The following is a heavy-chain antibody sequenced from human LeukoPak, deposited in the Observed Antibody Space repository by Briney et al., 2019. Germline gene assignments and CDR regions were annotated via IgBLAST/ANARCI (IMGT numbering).Heavy chain of an antibody. V-gene: IGHV4-34*01. D-gene: IGHD6-13*01. Sequence: SETLSLTCAVYGGSFSGYYWSWIRQPPGKGLEWIGEINHSGSTNYNPSLKSRVTISVDTSKNQFSLKLSSLTAADTAVYYCARAGYSSSWYGGNWGQGTLVTVSS. CDR1: GGSFSGYY. CDR3: ARAGYSSSWYGGN. J-gene: IGHJ1*01. CDR2: INHSGST.